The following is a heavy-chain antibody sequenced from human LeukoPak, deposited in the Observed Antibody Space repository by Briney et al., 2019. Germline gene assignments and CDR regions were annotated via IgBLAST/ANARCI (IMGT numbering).Heavy chain of an antibody. CDR3: ASGSTRYYYYYMDV. D-gene: IGHD2-2*01. CDR2: ISAYNGYT. Sequence: ASVKVSCKASGYTFTNYYITWVRQAPRQGLEWMGWISAYNGYTNYAQKLQGRVTMTTDTSTSTAYMELSRLRSDDTAVYYCASGSTRYYYYYMDVWGKGTTVTISS. CDR1: GYTFTNYY. V-gene: IGHV1-18*01. J-gene: IGHJ6*03.